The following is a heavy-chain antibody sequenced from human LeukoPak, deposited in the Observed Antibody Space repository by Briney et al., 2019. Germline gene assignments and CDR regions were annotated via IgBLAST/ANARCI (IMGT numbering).Heavy chain of an antibody. Sequence: ASVKVSCRASGYTFTGYYMHWVRQAPGQGLEWMGWINPNSGGTNYAQKFQGRVTMTRDTSISTAYMELSRLRSDDTAVYYCARDSHGVFFASNWGQGTLVTVSS. J-gene: IGHJ4*02. D-gene: IGHD3-3*01. CDR3: ARDSHGVFFASN. CDR1: GYTFTGYY. CDR2: INPNSGGT. V-gene: IGHV1-2*02.